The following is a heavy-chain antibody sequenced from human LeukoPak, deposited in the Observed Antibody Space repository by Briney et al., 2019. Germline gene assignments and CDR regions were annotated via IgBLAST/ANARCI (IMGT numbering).Heavy chain of an antibody. CDR1: GFTVSSNY. J-gene: IGHJ4*02. D-gene: IGHD1-26*01. CDR3: AGSGGELPGGLFDY. Sequence: GGSLRLSCAASGFTVSSNYMSWVRQAPGRGLEWVSVIYSGGSTYYADSVKGRFTISRDNSKNTLYLQMNSLRAEDTAVYYCAGSGGELPGGLFDYWGQGTLVTVSS. V-gene: IGHV3-53*01. CDR2: IYSGGST.